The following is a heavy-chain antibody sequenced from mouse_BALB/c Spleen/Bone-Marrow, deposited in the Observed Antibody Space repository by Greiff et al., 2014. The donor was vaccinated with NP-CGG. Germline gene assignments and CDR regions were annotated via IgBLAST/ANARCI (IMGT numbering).Heavy chain of an antibody. J-gene: IGHJ4*01. V-gene: IGHV5-4*02. CDR3: ARDRGAQGYAMDY. CDR2: ISYGGSYI. D-gene: IGHD3-1*01. CDR1: GFTFSDFY. Sequence: EVKVVESGGGLVKPGGSLKLSCAASGFTFSDFYMYWVRQTPEKRLEWVATISYGGSYIYYPDSVKGRFTISRDDAKNNLYLQMSSLKSEDTAMYYCARDRGAQGYAMDYWGQGASVTVSS.